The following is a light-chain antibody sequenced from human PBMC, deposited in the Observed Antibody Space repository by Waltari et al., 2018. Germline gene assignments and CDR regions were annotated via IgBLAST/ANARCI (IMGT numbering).Light chain of an antibody. CDR2: GAS. Sequence: EIVLTQSPGTLSFSPGERATLSCRASQSVSTYYLAWYQHKPGQAPRLVIYGASTRAAGIPDRFSGSGSGTDFTLTISGLEPEDFAVYYCQQYGTSPPLTFGGGTKVEIK. CDR3: QQYGTSPPLT. J-gene: IGKJ4*01. CDR1: QSVSTYY. V-gene: IGKV3-20*01.